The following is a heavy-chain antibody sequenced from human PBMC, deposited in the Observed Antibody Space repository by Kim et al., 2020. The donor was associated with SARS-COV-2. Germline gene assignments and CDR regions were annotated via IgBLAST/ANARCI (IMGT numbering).Heavy chain of an antibody. CDR2: IRTDGTVT. D-gene: IGHD2-21*02. V-gene: IGHV3-74*01. J-gene: IGHJ4*02. Sequence: GGSLRLSCAVSGFTFSDYSMHWVRQAPGKGLVWVARIRTDGTVTTSADSVKRRFTISSDNAKNMLYLQMKRLSDEDTAVYYCAREVVTGNGGLEYWGQGT. CDR3: AREVVTGNGGLEY. CDR1: GFTFSDYS.